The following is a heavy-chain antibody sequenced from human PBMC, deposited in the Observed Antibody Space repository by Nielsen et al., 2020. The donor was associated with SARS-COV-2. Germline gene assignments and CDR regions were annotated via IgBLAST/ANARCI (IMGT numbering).Heavy chain of an antibody. D-gene: IGHD5-18*01. CDR3: ARSSRGYSYGVDY. V-gene: IGHV4-59*01. Sequence: SETLSLTCTVSGGSISSYYWSWIRQPPGKGLEWIGYIYYSGSTNYNPSLKSRVTISVDTSKNQFSLKLSSVTAADTAVYYCARSSRGYSYGVDYWGQGTLVTVSS. J-gene: IGHJ4*02. CDR1: GGSISSYY. CDR2: IYYSGST.